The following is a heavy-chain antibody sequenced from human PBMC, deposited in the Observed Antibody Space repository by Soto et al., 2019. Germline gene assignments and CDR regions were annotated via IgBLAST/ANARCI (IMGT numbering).Heavy chain of an antibody. J-gene: IGHJ6*02. CDR1: GYTFTGYH. Sequence: GASVKVSCKASGYTFTGYHMHWVRQAPGQGLEWMGWINPNSGGTNYAQKFQGWVTMTRDTSISTAYMELSRLRSDDTAVYYCARSYGDYPSSNYYYYYGMDVWGQGTTVTVSS. D-gene: IGHD4-17*01. V-gene: IGHV1-2*04. CDR3: ARSYGDYPSSNYYYYYGMDV. CDR2: INPNSGGT.